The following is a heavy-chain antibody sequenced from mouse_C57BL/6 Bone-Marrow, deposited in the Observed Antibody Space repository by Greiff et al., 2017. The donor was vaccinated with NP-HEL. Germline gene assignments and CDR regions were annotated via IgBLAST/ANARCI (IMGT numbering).Heavy chain of an antibody. J-gene: IGHJ3*01. CDR1: GFTFSSYA. CDR2: ISDGGSYT. Sequence: EVQLVESGGGLVKPGGSLKLSCAASGFTFSSYAMSWVRQTPEKRLEWVATISDGGSYTSDPNNVQGRFTISREDAKNNLYLQMSHLKSKDTAMYYCARLVAYWGQGTLVTVSA. V-gene: IGHV5-4*01. CDR3: ARLVAY.